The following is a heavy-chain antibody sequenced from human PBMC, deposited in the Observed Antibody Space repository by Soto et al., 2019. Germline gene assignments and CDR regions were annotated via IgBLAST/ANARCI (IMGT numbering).Heavy chain of an antibody. V-gene: IGHV3-23*01. CDR2: ISGSGGST. D-gene: IGHD3-22*01. Sequence: GGSLRLSCAASGFTFSSYAMSWVRQAPGKGLEWVSAISGSGGSTYYADSVKGRFTISRDNSKNTLYLQMNSLRAEDTAVYYCAKDPYYYDSSGYYYPWFDPWGQGTLVTVSS. CDR1: GFTFSSYA. J-gene: IGHJ5*02. CDR3: AKDPYYYDSSGYYYPWFDP.